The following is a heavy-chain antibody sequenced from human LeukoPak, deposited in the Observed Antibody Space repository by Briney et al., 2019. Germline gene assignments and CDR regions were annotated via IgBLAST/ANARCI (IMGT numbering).Heavy chain of an antibody. V-gene: IGHV4-34*01. CDR1: GGSISNYY. Sequence: SETLSLTCSVSGGSISNYYWSWIRQPPGKGLEWIGEINHSGSTNYNPSLKSRVTISVDTSKNQFSLKLSSVTAADTAVYYCARRYTYYYGSGSYQLDYWGQGTLVTVSS. CDR2: INHSGST. CDR3: ARRYTYYYGSGSYQLDY. J-gene: IGHJ4*02. D-gene: IGHD3-10*01.